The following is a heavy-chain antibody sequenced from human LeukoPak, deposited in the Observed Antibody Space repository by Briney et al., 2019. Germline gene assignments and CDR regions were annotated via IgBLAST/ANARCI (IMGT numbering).Heavy chain of an antibody. D-gene: IGHD2-2*01. CDR2: FDPEDGET. V-gene: IGHV1-24*01. J-gene: IGHJ4*02. Sequence: ASVKVSCKVSGYTLTELSMHWVRQAPGKGLEWMGGFDPEDGETIYAQKFQGRVTMTEDTPTDTAYMELSSLRSEDTAVYYCATGFVVVVPAAPTSDYWGQGTLVTVSS. CDR3: ATGFVVVVPAAPTSDY. CDR1: GYTLTELS.